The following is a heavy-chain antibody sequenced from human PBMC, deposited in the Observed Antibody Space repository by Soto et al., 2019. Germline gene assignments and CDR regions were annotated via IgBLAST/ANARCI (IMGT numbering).Heavy chain of an antibody. Sequence: PGGSLRLSCAASGFTFSGSAMHWVRQASEKGLEWVGRIRSKPNSYATEYAASVQGRFTISRDDSKNTAYLHMNNLKTEDTAVYYCISFCSSCCFDDWGQRTPVTVSS. CDR3: ISFCSSCCFDD. J-gene: IGHJ4*02. CDR2: IRSKPNSYAT. D-gene: IGHD6-13*01. V-gene: IGHV3-73*01. CDR1: GFTFSGSA.